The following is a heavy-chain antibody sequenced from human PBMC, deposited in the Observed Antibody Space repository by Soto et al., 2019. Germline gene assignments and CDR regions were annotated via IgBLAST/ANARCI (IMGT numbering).Heavy chain of an antibody. J-gene: IGHJ6*02. Sequence: QVQLVQSGAEVKKPGSSVKVSCKASGGTFSSYTISWVRQAPGQGLEWMGRIIPILGIANYAQKFQGRVTITADKSTSTAYMELSSLRSEDTAVYYCARAQAKATTGYYSRTAYYYYGMDVWGQGTTVTVSS. V-gene: IGHV1-69*02. CDR3: ARAQAKATTGYYSRTAYYYYGMDV. CDR1: GGTFSSYT. D-gene: IGHD3-9*01. CDR2: IIPILGIA.